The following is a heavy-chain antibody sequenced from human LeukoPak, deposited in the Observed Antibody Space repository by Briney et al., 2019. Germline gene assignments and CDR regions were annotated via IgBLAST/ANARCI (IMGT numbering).Heavy chain of an antibody. D-gene: IGHD4-11*01. CDR2: IYYSGST. CDR1: GGSFSDYY. Sequence: SETLSLTCAVYGGSFSDYYWGWIRQPPGKGLEWIGSIYYSGSTYYNPSLKSRVTISVDTSKNQFSLKLSSVTAADTAVYYCARHGTYSNYGGAFDYWGQGTLVTVSS. V-gene: IGHV4-39*01. J-gene: IGHJ4*02. CDR3: ARHGTYSNYGGAFDY.